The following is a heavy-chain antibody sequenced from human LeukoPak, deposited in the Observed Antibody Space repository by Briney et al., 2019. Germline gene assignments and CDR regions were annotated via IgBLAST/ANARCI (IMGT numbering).Heavy chain of an antibody. CDR1: GGSFSGYY. CDR3: ARGRESGWYDYYYYYMDV. V-gene: IGHV4-59*10. CDR2: IYTSGST. J-gene: IGHJ6*03. Sequence: SETLSLTCAVYGGSFSGYYWSWIRQPAGKGLEWIGRIYTSGSTNYNPSLKSRVAMSVDTSKNQFSLNLSSVTAADTAVYYCARGRESGWYDYYYYYMDVWGKGTTVTISS. D-gene: IGHD6-19*01.